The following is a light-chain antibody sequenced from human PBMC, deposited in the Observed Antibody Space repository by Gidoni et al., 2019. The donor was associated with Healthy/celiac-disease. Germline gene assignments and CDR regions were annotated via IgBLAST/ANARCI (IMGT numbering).Light chain of an antibody. V-gene: IGLV5-45*03. J-gene: IGLJ3*02. CDR3: MIWHSSAWV. CDR2: YKSDSDK. CDR1: SGINVGTYM. Sequence: QAVLTQPSSLSASPGASASLPCTLRSGINVGTYMIYWYHQKPGSPPRYLLRYKSDSDKQQGSGVPSRFSGSKDASANVGILLISGLQSEDEADYYCMIWHSSAWVFGGGTKLTVL.